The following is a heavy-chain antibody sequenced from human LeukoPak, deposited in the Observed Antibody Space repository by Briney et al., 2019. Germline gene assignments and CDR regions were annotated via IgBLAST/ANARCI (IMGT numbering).Heavy chain of an antibody. J-gene: IGHJ5*02. D-gene: IGHD3-10*01. CDR1: GASISSGDYY. Sequence: SETLSLTCSVSGASISSGDYYWNWIRQPAGKGLEWIGRIYTSGGTNYNPSLKSRVTISVDTSKNQFSLKLSSVTAADTAVYYCARGGYYGSGNDFRFDPWGQGTLVTVSS. CDR3: ARGGYYGSGNDFRFDP. V-gene: IGHV4-61*02. CDR2: IYTSGGT.